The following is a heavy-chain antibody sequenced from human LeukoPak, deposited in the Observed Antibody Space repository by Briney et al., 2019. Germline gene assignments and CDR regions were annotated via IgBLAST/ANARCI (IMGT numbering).Heavy chain of an antibody. Sequence: GGSLRLSCAASGFTFSSYEMNWVRQAPGKGLEWVSYISSNGSTIYHADSVKGRITISRDNAKNSLYLQMNSLRDEDTAVYYCTRGRGDDGYNYFDYWGQGTLVTVSS. CDR2: ISSNGSTI. V-gene: IGHV3-48*03. D-gene: IGHD5-24*01. J-gene: IGHJ4*02. CDR1: GFTFSSYE. CDR3: TRGRGDDGYNYFDY.